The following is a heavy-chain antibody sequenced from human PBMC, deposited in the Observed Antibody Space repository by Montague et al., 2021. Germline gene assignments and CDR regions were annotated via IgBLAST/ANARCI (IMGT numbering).Heavy chain of an antibody. CDR1: GFTFSSYD. Sequence: SLRLSCAASGFTFSSYDMHWVRQATGKGLEWVSAIGTAGDTYYPGSVKGRFTISRKNAKNSLYLQMNSLRAGDTAVYYCARGAHSSGYYGYYYYYGMDVWGQGTTVTVSS. J-gene: IGHJ6*02. CDR2: IGTAGDT. V-gene: IGHV3-13*04. D-gene: IGHD3-22*01. CDR3: ARGAHSSGYYGYYYYYGMDV.